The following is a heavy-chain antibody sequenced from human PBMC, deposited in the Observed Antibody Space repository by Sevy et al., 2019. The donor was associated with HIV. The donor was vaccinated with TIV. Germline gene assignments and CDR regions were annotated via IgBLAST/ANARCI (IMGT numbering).Heavy chain of an antibody. CDR1: GFTFSSYA. CDR2: ISYDGSNK. V-gene: IGHV3-30-3*01. J-gene: IGHJ4*02. D-gene: IGHD6-19*01. Sequence: GGSLRLSCAASGFTFSSYAMHWVRQAPGKGLEWVAVISYDGSNKYYADSVKGRFTISRDNSKNTLYLQMNSLRAEDTAVYYCVKALAVAGTLEQPGDYWGQGTLVTVSS. CDR3: VKALAVAGTLEQPGDY.